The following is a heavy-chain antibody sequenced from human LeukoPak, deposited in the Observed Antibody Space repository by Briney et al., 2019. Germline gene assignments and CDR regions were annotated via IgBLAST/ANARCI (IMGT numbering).Heavy chain of an antibody. D-gene: IGHD2-15*01. CDR2: ISYEGDST. CDR1: GFIFRIYG. V-gene: IGHV3-30*03. J-gene: IGHJ6*02. Sequence: QPGRSLRLSCAASGFIFRIYGMHWVRQAPGKGLEWVALISYEGDSTYYADSVKGRFTISRDNSKDMLYLQMNSLRAEDTAVYYCARYSGNPAPNYYYGMDVWGQGTTVIVSS. CDR3: ARYSGNPAPNYYYGMDV.